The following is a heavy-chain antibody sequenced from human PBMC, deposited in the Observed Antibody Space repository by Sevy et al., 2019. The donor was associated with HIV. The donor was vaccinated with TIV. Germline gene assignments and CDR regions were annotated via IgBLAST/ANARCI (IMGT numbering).Heavy chain of an antibody. J-gene: IGHJ5*02. CDR2: IYYSGST. Sequence: SETLSLTCTVSGGSISSSSYYWGWIRQPPGKGLEWIGSIYYSGSTYYNPSLKSRVTISVDTSKNQFSLKLSSVTAADTAVYYCASGIGYYYDSSASHWFDPWGQGTLVTVSS. V-gene: IGHV4-39*01. CDR1: GGSISSSSYY. D-gene: IGHD3-22*01. CDR3: ASGIGYYYDSSASHWFDP.